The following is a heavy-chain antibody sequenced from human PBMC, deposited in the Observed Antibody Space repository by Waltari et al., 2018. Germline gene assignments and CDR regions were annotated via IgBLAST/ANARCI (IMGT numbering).Heavy chain of an antibody. CDR3: ARGSHDILTGYSADY. J-gene: IGHJ4*02. CDR2: IILIFCTA. V-gene: IGHV1-69*01. CDR1: GGTFHSYA. Sequence: QVQLVQSGAEVKKPGSSVKVSCKASGGTFHSYAIRWVRQAPGQGLEWMGGIILIFCTANYAQKFKGRVTITADESTSTDYMELSSLRSEDTAVYDCARGSHDILTGYSADYWGQGTLVTVSS. D-gene: IGHD3-9*01.